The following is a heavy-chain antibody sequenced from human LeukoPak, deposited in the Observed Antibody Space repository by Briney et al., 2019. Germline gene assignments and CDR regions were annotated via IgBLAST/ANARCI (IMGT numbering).Heavy chain of an antibody. CDR3: ARVGPYGSGSYYIGPPFDY. Sequence: HPGGSLRLSCAASGFTFSSYGMSWVRQAPGKGLEWVANIKQDGSEKYYVDSVKGRFTISRDNAKNSLYLQMNSLRAEDTAVYYCARVGPYGSGSYYIGPPFDYWGQGTLVTVSS. D-gene: IGHD3-10*01. CDR1: GFTFSSYG. J-gene: IGHJ4*02. V-gene: IGHV3-7*01. CDR2: IKQDGSEK.